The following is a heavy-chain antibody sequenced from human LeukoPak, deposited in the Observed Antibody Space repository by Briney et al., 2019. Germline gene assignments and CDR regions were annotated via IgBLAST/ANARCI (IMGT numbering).Heavy chain of an antibody. D-gene: IGHD3-22*01. V-gene: IGHV3-21*01. CDR1: GFTFKSYA. J-gene: IGHJ4*02. Sequence: PGGSLRLSCATSGFTFKSYAMNWVRQSPGKGLEWVSSISGDSTDIYYADSLMGRSTISRDNAKNSLYLQINSLRAEDTAIYYCARRGYSDSSGYDYWGQGTLSPSPQ. CDR2: ISGDSTDI. CDR3: ARRGYSDSSGYDY.